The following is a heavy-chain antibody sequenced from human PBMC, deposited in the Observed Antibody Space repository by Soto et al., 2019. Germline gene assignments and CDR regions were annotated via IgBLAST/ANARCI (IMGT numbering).Heavy chain of an antibody. D-gene: IGHD5-12*01. V-gene: IGHV1-18*01. CDR1: GYTFTSYG. Sequence: QVQLVQSGAEVKKPGASVKVSCKASGYTFTSYGISWVRQAPGQGLEWMGWISAYNGNTNYAQKLQGRVTMTTDTSTSTAYMELRSLRSDDTAVYYCARDKPGEYSGYDKEFDYWGQGTLVTVSS. J-gene: IGHJ4*02. CDR2: ISAYNGNT. CDR3: ARDKPGEYSGYDKEFDY.